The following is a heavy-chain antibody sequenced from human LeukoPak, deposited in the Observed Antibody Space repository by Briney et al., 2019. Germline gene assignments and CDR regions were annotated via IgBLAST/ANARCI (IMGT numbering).Heavy chain of an antibody. V-gene: IGHV3-53*01. D-gene: IGHD5-12*01. CDR3: ARDSDSGYGPFAS. CDR1: GFTVSNNY. CDR2: IHSGGTT. Sequence: PGGSLRLSCAASGFTVSNNYMSWFGRAPGKGLKWVSVIHSGGTTNYADSVQGRFTISRDNSKTTVYLHMNSLRAEDTAVYYCARDSDSGYGPFASWGQGTLVTVSS. J-gene: IGHJ4*02.